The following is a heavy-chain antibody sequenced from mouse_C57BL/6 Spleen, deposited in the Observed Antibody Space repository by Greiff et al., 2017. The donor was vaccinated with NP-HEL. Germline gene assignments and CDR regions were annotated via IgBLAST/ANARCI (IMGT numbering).Heavy chain of an antibody. Sequence: EVKLVESGGGLVQPGGSLKLSCAASGFTFSDYGMAWVRQAPRKGPEWVAFISNLAYSIYYADTVTGRFTISRENAKNTLYLEMSSLRSEDTAMYYCARYGSSYEYFDVWGTGTTVTVSS. D-gene: IGHD1-1*01. CDR2: ISNLAYSI. CDR1: GFTFSDYG. CDR3: ARYGSSYEYFDV. J-gene: IGHJ1*03. V-gene: IGHV5-15*04.